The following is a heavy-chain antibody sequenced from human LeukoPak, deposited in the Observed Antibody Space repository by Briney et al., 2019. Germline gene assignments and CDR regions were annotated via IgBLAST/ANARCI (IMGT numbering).Heavy chain of an antibody. J-gene: IGHJ3*02. CDR1: GGSISSYY. Sequence: SETLSLTCTVSGGSISSYYWSWIRQPPGKGLEWIGYIYYSGSTNYNPSLKSRVTISVDTSKNQFSLKLSSVTAADTAVYYCARWDSSDAFDIWGQGTMVTVSS. CDR3: ARWDSSDAFDI. V-gene: IGHV4-59*12. D-gene: IGHD4-11*01. CDR2: IYYSGST.